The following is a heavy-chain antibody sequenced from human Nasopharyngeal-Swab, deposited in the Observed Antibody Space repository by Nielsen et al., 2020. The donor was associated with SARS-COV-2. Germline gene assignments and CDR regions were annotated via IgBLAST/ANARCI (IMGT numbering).Heavy chain of an antibody. CDR2: INHSGST. D-gene: IGHD3-3*01. Sequence: SETLSLTCTVYGGSFSGYYWSWIRQPPGKGLEWIGEINHSGSTNYNPSLKSRVTISVDTSKNQFSLKLSSVTAADTAAYYCARSLLRFLEWTNFDYWGQGTLVTVSS. CDR3: ARSLLRFLEWTNFDY. V-gene: IGHV4-34*01. CDR1: GGSFSGYY. J-gene: IGHJ4*02.